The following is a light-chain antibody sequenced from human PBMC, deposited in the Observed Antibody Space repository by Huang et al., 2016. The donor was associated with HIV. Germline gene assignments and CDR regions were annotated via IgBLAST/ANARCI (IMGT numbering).Light chain of an antibody. Sequence: EIVMTQSPATLSVSPGERATLSCRASQNVFNKLAWYQQKPGQAPRLLIYDASTRATGFPARFTGSGSGTEVTLTISSLQSEDLGVYFCQHYNTWPPLTFGGGTKVEIK. J-gene: IGKJ4*01. CDR2: DAS. CDR3: QHYNTWPPLT. CDR1: QNVFNK. V-gene: IGKV3-15*01.